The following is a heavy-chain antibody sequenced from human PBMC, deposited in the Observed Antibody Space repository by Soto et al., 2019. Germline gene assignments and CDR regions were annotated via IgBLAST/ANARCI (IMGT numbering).Heavy chain of an antibody. D-gene: IGHD3-22*01. CDR3: AKDGNYYDSSGYYFDY. CDR2: ISYDGSNK. J-gene: IGHJ4*02. V-gene: IGHV3-30*18. CDR1: GFTFSSYG. Sequence: QVQLVESGGGVVQPGRSLGLSCAASGFTFSSYGMHWVRQAPGKGLEWVAVISYDGSNKYYADSVKGRFTISRDNSKNXLYLQMNSLRAEDTAVYYCAKDGNYYDSSGYYFDYWGQRTLVTVSS.